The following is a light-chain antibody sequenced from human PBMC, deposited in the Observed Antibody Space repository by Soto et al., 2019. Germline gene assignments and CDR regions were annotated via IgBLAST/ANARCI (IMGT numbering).Light chain of an antibody. V-gene: IGKV3-20*01. J-gene: IGKJ1*01. CDR3: QQYGSSPWT. CDR1: QSVSSNY. Sequence: EIVLTQSPGTLSLSPGERATLSCRASQSVSSNYLGWYQQKPGQVPRLLIYGASSKATGIPDRFSGSGSGTDFTLTISRLEPEDYAVYYCQQYGSSPWTFGQGTQVEIK. CDR2: GAS.